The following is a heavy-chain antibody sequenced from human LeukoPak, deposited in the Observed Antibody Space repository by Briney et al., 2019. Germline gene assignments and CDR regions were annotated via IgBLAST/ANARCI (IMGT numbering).Heavy chain of an antibody. CDR3: ARGRQLNWCWFDP. CDR2: INHSGST. J-gene: IGHJ5*02. D-gene: IGHD1-1*01. CDR1: GGSLSGYY. V-gene: IGHV4-34*01. Sequence: SETLSLTYAVYGGSLSGYYWSWIRQPPGKGLEWIGEINHSGSTNYNPSLKSRVTISVDTSKNQFSLKLSSVTAADTAVYYCARGRQLNWCWFDPWGQGTLVTVSS.